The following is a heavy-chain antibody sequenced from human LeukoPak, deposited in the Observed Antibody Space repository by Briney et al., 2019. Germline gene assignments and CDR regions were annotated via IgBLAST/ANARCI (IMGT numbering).Heavy chain of an antibody. CDR2: ISSNGGST. V-gene: IGHV3-64*01. J-gene: IGHJ4*02. CDR1: GFTFSSYA. Sequence: GGSLGLSCAASGFTFSSYAMHWVRQAPGKGLEYVSAISSNGGSTYYANSVKGRFTISRDNSKNTLYLQMGSLRAEDMAVYYCARGSFQFDYWGQGTLVTVSS. CDR3: ARGSFQFDY.